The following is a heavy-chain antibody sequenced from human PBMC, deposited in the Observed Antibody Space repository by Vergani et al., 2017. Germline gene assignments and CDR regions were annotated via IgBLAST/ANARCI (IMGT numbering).Heavy chain of an antibody. CDR2: IWYDGSNK. D-gene: IGHD4-23*01. CDR3: ARDLLLTPVLDY. CDR1: GFTFSSYG. Sequence: VQLVESGGGLVKPGRSLRLSCAASGFTFSSYGMHWVRQAPGKGLEWVAVIWYDGSNKYYADSVKGRFTISRDNSKNTLYLQMNSLRAEDTAVYYCARDLLLTPVLDYWGQGTLVTVSS. V-gene: IGHV3-33*01. J-gene: IGHJ4*02.